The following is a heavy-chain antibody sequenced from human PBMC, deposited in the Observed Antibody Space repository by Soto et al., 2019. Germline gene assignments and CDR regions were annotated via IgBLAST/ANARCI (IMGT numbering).Heavy chain of an antibody. V-gene: IGHV3-48*02. CDR1: GFTFSSYS. CDR2: ISSSSSTI. CDR3: ARDLAGTTWYYYGMDV. D-gene: IGHD1-1*01. J-gene: IGHJ6*02. Sequence: EVQLVESGGGLVQPGGSLRLSCAASGFTFSSYSMNWFRQAPGKGLEWVSDISSSSSTIYYADSVKGRFTISRDNAKNSLYLQMNSLRDEDTAVYYCARDLAGTTWYYYGMDVWGQGTTVTVSS.